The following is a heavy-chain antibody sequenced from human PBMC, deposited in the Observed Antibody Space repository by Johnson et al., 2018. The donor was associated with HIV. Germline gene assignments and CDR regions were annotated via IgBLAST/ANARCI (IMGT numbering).Heavy chain of an antibody. CDR2: ISYDGSNK. J-gene: IGHJ3*02. Sequence: QVQLVESGGGVVQPGRSLRLSCAASGFTFSSYGMHWVRQAPGKGLEWVAVISYDGSNKYYADSVKGRFTISRDNSKNTLYLQMNRLRAEDTAVYYCAKDKGNAFDIWGQGTMVTVSS. CDR1: GFTFSSYG. CDR3: AKDKGNAFDI. V-gene: IGHV3-30*18.